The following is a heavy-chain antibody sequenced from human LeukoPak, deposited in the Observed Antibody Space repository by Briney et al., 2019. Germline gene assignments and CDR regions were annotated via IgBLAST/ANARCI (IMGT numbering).Heavy chain of an antibody. CDR3: AAPYSSSWFDF. CDR2: IVVGSNDT. J-gene: IGHJ4*02. V-gene: IGHV1-58*01. D-gene: IGHD6-13*01. CDR1: GFTLTSSA. Sequence: ASVKVSCKASGFTLTSSAVQRVRQARGQRLEWIGWIVVGSNDTNYAQKFQKRVTIARDMSTNTAYMELSSLRSEDTAVYYCAAPYSSSWFDFWGRGTLVTVSS.